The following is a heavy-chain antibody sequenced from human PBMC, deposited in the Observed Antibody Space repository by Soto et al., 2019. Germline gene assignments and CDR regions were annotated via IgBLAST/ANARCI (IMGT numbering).Heavy chain of an antibody. CDR1: GFTFKTYG. CDR2: SSFGGTDK. Sequence: QVQLVESGGGVVQPGRSLRLSCAASGFTFKTYGMHWVRQAPGKGLEWVAVSSFGGTDKYYADSVKGRFSISSDNSQSTLYLQMNNLTADDTAGYYGARDQWLTEGYFYAMDVWGQGTTVTVSS. V-gene: IGHV3-30*03. D-gene: IGHD6-19*01. CDR3: ARDQWLTEGYFYAMDV. J-gene: IGHJ6*02.